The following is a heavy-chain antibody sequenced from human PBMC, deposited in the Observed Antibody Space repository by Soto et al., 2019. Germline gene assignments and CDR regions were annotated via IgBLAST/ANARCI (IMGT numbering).Heavy chain of an antibody. D-gene: IGHD2-2*01. CDR2: IDPSDSYT. V-gene: IGHV5-10-1*01. Sequence: GESLKISCKGSGYSFTSYWISCVRPMPGKGLEWMGRIDPSDSYTNYSPSFQGHVTISADKSISTAYLQRSSLKASDTAMYYCAAPKQLSMGYYYGMDVWGQGTTVTVSS. J-gene: IGHJ6*02. CDR3: AAPKQLSMGYYYGMDV. CDR1: GYSFTSYW.